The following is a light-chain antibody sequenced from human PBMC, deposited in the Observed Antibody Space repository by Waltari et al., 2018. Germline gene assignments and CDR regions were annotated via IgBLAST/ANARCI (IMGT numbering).Light chain of an antibody. Sequence: SCRASQSLTKRYLAWYQQKPGRAPRLLIYGASSRAAGIPDRFSGSGSGTDFTLTISRLEPEDFAVYYCQQYGSSVLYTFGQGTKLEIK. CDR1: QSLTKRY. CDR2: GAS. J-gene: IGKJ2*01. V-gene: IGKV3-20*01. CDR3: QQYGSSVLYT.